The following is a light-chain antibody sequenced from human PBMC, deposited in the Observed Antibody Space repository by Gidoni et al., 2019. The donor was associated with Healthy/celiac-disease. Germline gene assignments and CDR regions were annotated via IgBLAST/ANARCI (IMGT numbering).Light chain of an antibody. J-gene: IGKJ1*01. Sequence: DIVMTQSPDSLAVSLGDRATINCKSSQTVLYSSNNKNYLAWYQQKPGQPPKLLIYWASTRESGVPDRFSGSGSGTDFTLTISSLQAEDVAVYYCQQYFGTLPTFGQXTKVEIK. CDR3: QQYFGTLPT. V-gene: IGKV4-1*01. CDR1: QTVLYSSNNKNY. CDR2: WAS.